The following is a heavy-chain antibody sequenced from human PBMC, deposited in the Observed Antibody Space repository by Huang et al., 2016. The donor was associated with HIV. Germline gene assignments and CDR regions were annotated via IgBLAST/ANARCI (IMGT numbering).Heavy chain of an antibody. CDR3: ARSAYGDLDY. Sequence: WVRQAPGRGLEWMGWMNPNTGNTGFAQSFQGRVTMTRKTSRTTAYMELPSLTSEDTAVYYCARSAYGDLDYWGLGTLVIVSS. J-gene: IGHJ4*02. V-gene: IGHV1-8*01. CDR2: MNPNTGNT. D-gene: IGHD4-17*01.